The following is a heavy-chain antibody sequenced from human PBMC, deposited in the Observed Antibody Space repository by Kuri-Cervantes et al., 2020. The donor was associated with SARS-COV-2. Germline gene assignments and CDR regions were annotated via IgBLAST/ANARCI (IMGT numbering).Heavy chain of an antibody. CDR3: ASFYGGNSGDAFDI. Sequence: SVKVSCKASGGTFSSYAISWVRQAPGQGLEWMGGIIPIFGTANYAQEFQGRVTITTDESTSTAYMELSSLRSEDTAVYYCASFYGGNSGDAFDIWGQGTTVTVSS. CDR1: GGTFSSYA. J-gene: IGHJ3*02. D-gene: IGHD4-23*01. V-gene: IGHV1-69*05. CDR2: IIPIFGTA.